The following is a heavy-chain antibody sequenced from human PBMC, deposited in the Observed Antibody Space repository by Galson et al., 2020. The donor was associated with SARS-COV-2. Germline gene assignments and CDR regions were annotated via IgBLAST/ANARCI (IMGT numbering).Heavy chain of an antibody. CDR1: GFTFSTYA. CDR3: ARDRGDFDMLTGYCTFDV. V-gene: IGHV3-21*01. J-gene: IGHJ4*02. CDR2: ISSTSGYI. D-gene: IGHD3-9*01. Sequence: GESLKISCAASGFTFSTYAMSWVRQSPGKGLEWVSSISSTSGYIYYADSLKGRFTISRDNAKNSLYLQMNSLRAEDTAVYYCARDRGDFDMLTGYCTFDVWGQGTLVAVSS.